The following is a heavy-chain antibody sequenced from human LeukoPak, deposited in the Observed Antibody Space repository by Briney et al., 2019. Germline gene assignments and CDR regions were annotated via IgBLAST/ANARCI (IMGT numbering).Heavy chain of an antibody. CDR2: IYYSGST. Sequence: NASETLSLTCTVSGGSISSYYWSWIRQPPGKGLEWIGYIYYSGSTNYNPSLKSRVTISVDRSKSQFSLKVSSVTAADTAVYYCARHIAAAGRFDYWGQGTLVTASS. V-gene: IGHV4-59*08. D-gene: IGHD6-13*01. CDR3: ARHIAAAGRFDY. CDR1: GGSISSYY. J-gene: IGHJ4*02.